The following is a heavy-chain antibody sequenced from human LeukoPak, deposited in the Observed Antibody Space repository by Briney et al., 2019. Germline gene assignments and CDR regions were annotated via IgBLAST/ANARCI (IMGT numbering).Heavy chain of an antibody. CDR1: GFTFSNYA. D-gene: IGHD3-10*01. CDR3: ARDSTYWYDSGSSGPHYFDY. J-gene: IGHJ4*02. CDR2: ISSDGSST. Sequence: GGSLRLSCAASGFTFSNYAMHWVRQAPGKGLEWVALISSDGSSTYHAGSVKGRFSISRDNSKYTLYLQLTSLRAECTSVYYCARDSTYWYDSGSSGPHYFDYWGQGTLVTVSS. V-gene: IGHV3-30*16.